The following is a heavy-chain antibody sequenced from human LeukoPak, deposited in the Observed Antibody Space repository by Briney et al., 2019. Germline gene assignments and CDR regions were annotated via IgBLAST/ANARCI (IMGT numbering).Heavy chain of an antibody. D-gene: IGHD3-16*01. Sequence: SETLSLTCTVSGGSFSTYYWSWIRQPPGKGLEWIGYIYYSGSTNYNPSLKSRVAISVDTSKNQFSLNLSSVTAADTAVYYCARVITVRGVIFDYWGQGSLVTVSS. V-gene: IGHV4-59*01. CDR1: GGSFSTYY. J-gene: IGHJ4*02. CDR2: IYYSGST. CDR3: ARVITVRGVIFDY.